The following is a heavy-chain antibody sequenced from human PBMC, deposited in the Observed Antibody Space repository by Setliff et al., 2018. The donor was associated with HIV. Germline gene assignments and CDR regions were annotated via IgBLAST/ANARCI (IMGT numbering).Heavy chain of an antibody. CDR1: GYTFTSSG. CDR3: ARDVGRDGYCFDH. D-gene: IGHD5-12*01. V-gene: IGHV1-18*01. CDR2: IGTYNGDT. Sequence: ASVKVSCKASGYTFTSSGITWVRQAPGQGLEWMGWIGTYNGDTNYAQKFQGRVTMTTDTSTSTAYMELRSLISDDTAVYYCARDVGRDGYCFDHWGQGTLVTVSS. J-gene: IGHJ4*02.